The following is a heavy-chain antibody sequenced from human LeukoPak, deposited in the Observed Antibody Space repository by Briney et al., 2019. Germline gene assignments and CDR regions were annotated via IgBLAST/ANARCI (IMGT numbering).Heavy chain of an antibody. CDR2: TRGGGET. CDR3: STASWLSNADAVW. V-gene: IGHV3-23*01. Sequence: PGGSLTLSCAAVGFTFNNYAMSGVRQSPARGVEGVSSTRGGGETFYADSVKGRFTLSRDDSRNTGFLPFNNVRIGDPGIYFCSTASWLSNADAVWWGKGTVVTVSS. J-gene: IGHJ4*02. CDR1: GFTFNNYA. D-gene: IGHD1-1*01.